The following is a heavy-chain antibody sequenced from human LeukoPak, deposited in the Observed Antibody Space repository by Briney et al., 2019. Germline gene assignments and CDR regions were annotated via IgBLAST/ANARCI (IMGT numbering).Heavy chain of an antibody. CDR2: IHTDGNST. CDR1: GFTFSSYW. CDR3: ARSHLRYYYMDV. V-gene: IGHV3-74*01. Sequence: PGGSLRLSCAASGFTFSSYWMHWVRQAPGKGLVWVSRIHTDGNSTSYADSVKGRFTISRDSAKNTPYLQMNSLSAEDAAVYYCARSHLRYYYMDVWGKGTTVTVSS. J-gene: IGHJ6*03.